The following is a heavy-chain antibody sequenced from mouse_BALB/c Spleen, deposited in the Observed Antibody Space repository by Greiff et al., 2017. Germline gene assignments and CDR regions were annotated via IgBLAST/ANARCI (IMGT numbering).Heavy chain of an antibody. CDR2: INPSNGGT. CDR1: GYTFTSYY. CDR3: TRRDLYGSGDAMDY. Sequence: QVQLQQPGADLVKPGASVKLSCKASGYTFTSYYMYWVKQRPGQGLEWIGGINPSNGGTNFNEKFKSKATLTVDKSSSTAYMQLSSLTSEDSAVYYCTRRDLYGSGDAMDYWGQGTSVTVSS. V-gene: IGHV1S81*02. D-gene: IGHD1-1*01. J-gene: IGHJ4*01.